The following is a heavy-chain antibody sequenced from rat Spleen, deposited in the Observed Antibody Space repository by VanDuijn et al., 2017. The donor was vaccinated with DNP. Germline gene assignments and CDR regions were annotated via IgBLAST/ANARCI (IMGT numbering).Heavy chain of an antibody. CDR3: ARQSNWVDY. V-gene: IGHV5S13*01. CDR1: GFTFSNYG. Sequence: EVQLVESGGGLVRPGRSLKLSCAASGFTFSNYGMAWVRQAPTKGLEWVATISTSGSRTYYPDSVKGRFTISRDNAKSSLYLQMNSLKSEDTATYYCARQSNWVDYWGQGVMVTVSS. CDR2: ISTSGSRT. D-gene: IGHD5-1*01. J-gene: IGHJ2*01.